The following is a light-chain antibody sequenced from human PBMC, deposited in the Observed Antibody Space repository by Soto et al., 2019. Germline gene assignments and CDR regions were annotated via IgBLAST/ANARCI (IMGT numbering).Light chain of an antibody. CDR1: QTVSITY. V-gene: IGKV3-20*01. CDR2: GAS. Sequence: VWTQSPGKMYLSPGESATLSCRASQTVSITYLTWYQQKPGQAPRLLIFGASKRATGIPDRFSGSGSGRDFTLTISGLEPEDFAVYYCQQYGSSPLISFGQGTLPETK. J-gene: IGKJ5*01. CDR3: QQYGSSPLIS.